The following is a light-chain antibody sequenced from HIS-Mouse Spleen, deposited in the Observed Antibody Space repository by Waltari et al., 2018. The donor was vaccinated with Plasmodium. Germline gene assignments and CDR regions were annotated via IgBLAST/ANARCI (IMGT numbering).Light chain of an antibody. J-gene: IGLJ1*01. Sequence: QSALTQPASVSGSPGQSITISCTGTSSDVGGYNYVSWYQQHPGKAPKLMIYYVSNRPSGVSNLFSGSKSGNTASLTISGLQAEDEADYYCSSYTSSSTLNYVFGTGTKVTVL. CDR1: SSDVGGYNY. CDR3: SSYTSSSTLNYV. V-gene: IGLV2-14*03. CDR2: YVS.